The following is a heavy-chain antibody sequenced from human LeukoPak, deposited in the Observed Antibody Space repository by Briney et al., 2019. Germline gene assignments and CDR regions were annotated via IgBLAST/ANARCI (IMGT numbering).Heavy chain of an antibody. V-gene: IGHV3-23*01. D-gene: IGHD3-22*01. CDR2: IRISGSKT. Sequence: GSLRLSCGASGFDFCSHAMTWVRQAPGEGLELGSGIRISGSKTYYADSVKGRFTISRDNSKNTLYLQMNSLRAEDTAVYYCARDRRYYDSSGYYYYGMDVWGQGTTVTVSS. J-gene: IGHJ6*02. CDR1: GFDFCSHA. CDR3: ARDRRYYDSSGYYYYGMDV.